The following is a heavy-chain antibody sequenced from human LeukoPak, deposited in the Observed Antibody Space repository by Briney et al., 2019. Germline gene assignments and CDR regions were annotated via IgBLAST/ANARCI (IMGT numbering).Heavy chain of an antibody. CDR3: AHRGLSGSPRWYFDL. D-gene: IGHD3-10*01. CDR1: GFTVSNNY. Sequence: PGGSLRLSCTASGFTVSNNYMNWVRQAPGKGLEWVSLIYSAGSTYYADSVKGRFTISRDNSKNTLFLQMNNLRADDTAIYYCAHRGLSGSPRWYFDLWGRGTLVTVSS. CDR2: IYSAGST. V-gene: IGHV3-66*01. J-gene: IGHJ2*01.